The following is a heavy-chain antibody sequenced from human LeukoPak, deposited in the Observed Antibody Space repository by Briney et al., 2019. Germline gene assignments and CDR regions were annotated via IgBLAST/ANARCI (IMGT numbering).Heavy chain of an antibody. J-gene: IGHJ6*04. V-gene: IGHV3-7*01. CDR1: GFTFSTYW. CDR3: AELGITMIGGV. Sequence: GGSLRLSCAASGFTFSTYWMSWVRQAPGKGLEWVANIKQDGREKYYVDSVKGRFTISRDNAKNSLYLQMNSLRAEDTAVYYCAELGITMIGGVWGKGTTVTISS. D-gene: IGHD3-10*02. CDR2: IKQDGREK.